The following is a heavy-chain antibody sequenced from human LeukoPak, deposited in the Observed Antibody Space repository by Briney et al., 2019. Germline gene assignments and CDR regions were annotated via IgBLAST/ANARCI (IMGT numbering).Heavy chain of an antibody. Sequence: GGSLRLSCAASGFTFSSYWMHWVRQAPGKGLVWVSRINSDGSSTSYADSVKGRFTISRDNAKDTLYLQMNSVRAEDTAVYYCARDYTYYYGSGSSAEYYFDYWGQGTLVTVSS. CDR3: ARDYTYYYGSGSSAEYYFDY. V-gene: IGHV3-74*01. CDR1: GFTFSSYW. J-gene: IGHJ4*02. CDR2: INSDGSST. D-gene: IGHD3-10*01.